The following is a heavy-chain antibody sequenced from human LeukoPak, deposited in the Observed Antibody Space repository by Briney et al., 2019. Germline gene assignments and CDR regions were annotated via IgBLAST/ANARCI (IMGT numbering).Heavy chain of an antibody. CDR3: ARPALYSDAFDI. V-gene: IGHV1-46*01. CDR1: GYTFTSYY. CDR2: INPSGGAR. Sequence: GASVNVSCKASGYTFTSYYMHWVRQAPGQRPEWMGIINPSGGARSYAPKFQGRVTVTRDTSTSTVYMELSSLRSEDTGVYYCARPALYSDAFDIWGQGTMVTVSS. J-gene: IGHJ3*02. D-gene: IGHD1-26*01.